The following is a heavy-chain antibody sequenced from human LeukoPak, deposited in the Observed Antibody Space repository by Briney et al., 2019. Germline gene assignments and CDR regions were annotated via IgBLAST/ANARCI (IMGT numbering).Heavy chain of an antibody. CDR1: GGSISNYY. D-gene: IGHD4-17*01. CDR3: ARDYGDYFDY. J-gene: IGHJ4*02. Sequence: SETLSLTCTVSGGSISNYYWSWIRQPPGKGLEWIGYIYYSGSTNYNPSLKSRVIISVDTSKNQFSLKLSSVAAADTAVYYCARDYGDYFDYWGQGTRVTVSS. CDR2: IYYSGST. V-gene: IGHV4-59*01.